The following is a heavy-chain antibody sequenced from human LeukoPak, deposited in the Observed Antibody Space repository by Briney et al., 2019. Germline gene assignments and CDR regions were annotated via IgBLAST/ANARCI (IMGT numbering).Heavy chain of an antibody. CDR2: ISSSSSYI. CDR1: GFTFSSYS. CDR3: ARDFGSLEDYFDY. V-gene: IGHV3-21*01. Sequence: PGGSLRLSCAASGFTFSSYSMNWVRQAPGKGLEWVSSISSSSSYIYYADSVKGRFTISRDNAKNSLYLQMNSLRADDTAVYYCARDFGSLEDYFDYWGQGTLVTVSS. J-gene: IGHJ4*02. D-gene: IGHD3-10*01.